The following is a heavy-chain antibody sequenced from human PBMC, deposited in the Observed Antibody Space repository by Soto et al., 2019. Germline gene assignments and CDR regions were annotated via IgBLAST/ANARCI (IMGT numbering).Heavy chain of an antibody. D-gene: IGHD3-10*01. Sequence: VASVKVSCKASGYTFTNNDVSWVRQATGQGLEWMGWMNPGSGDTGYAQKFQGRVTMTRDISTATAYMELSSLRSDDTAIYYCATMATFGSLNWFDPWGPGTLVTVSS. CDR1: GYTFTNND. CDR3: ATMATFGSLNWFDP. J-gene: IGHJ5*02. CDR2: MNPGSGDT. V-gene: IGHV1-8*01.